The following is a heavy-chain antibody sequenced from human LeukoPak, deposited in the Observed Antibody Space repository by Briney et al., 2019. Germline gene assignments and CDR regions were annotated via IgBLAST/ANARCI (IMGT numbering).Heavy chain of an antibody. D-gene: IGHD2-2*01. V-gene: IGHV3-74*01. J-gene: IGHJ4*02. CDR2: IKGDGSST. Sequence: GGSLRLSCAASGFTFTTYWMHWVRQVPGKGLVWVARIKGDGSSTRHADSMKGRFTISRDNAKNTLYLQMNSLRDEDTAVYYCVREGLECSGSSCQRAAFDYWGQGTLVTVSS. CDR3: VREGLECSGSSCQRAAFDY. CDR1: GFTFTTYW.